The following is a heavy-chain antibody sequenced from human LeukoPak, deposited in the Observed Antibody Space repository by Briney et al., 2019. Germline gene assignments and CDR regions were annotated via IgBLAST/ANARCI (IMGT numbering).Heavy chain of an antibody. CDR3: ARAFGVVIYFDY. Sequence: PSEALSLTCTVSGYSISSGSYWGWIRQPPGKGLEWIGSIHHSGSTYYNPSLKSRVTISVDASKNQLSLKLSSVPAADTAVYYCARAFGVVIYFDYWGQGTLVTVSS. J-gene: IGHJ4*02. CDR2: IHHSGST. CDR1: GYSISSGSY. V-gene: IGHV4-38-2*02. D-gene: IGHD3-3*01.